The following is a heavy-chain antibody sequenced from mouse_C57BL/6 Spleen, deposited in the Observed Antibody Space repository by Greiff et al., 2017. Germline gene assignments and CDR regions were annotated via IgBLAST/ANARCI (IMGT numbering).Heavy chain of an antibody. CDR2: ISSGSSTI. V-gene: IGHV5-17*01. CDR1: GFTFSDYG. D-gene: IGHD1-1*01. Sequence: EVQLVESGGGLVKPGGSLKLSCAASGFTFSDYGMHWVRQAPEKGLEWVAYISSGSSTIYDADTVKGRFTISRDNAKNTLFLQMTSLRSEDTAMFYCARSSSENWYFDVWGTGTTVTVAS. J-gene: IGHJ1*03. CDR3: ARSSSENWYFDV.